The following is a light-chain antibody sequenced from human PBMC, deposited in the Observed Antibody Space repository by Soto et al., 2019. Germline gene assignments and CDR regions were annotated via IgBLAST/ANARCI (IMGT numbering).Light chain of an antibody. V-gene: IGKV3-20*01. CDR1: QSVSSNY. Sequence: DIVMTQSPATLSVSPGERATLSCRASQSVSSNYLAWYQQKPGQAPRLLIFGASSRATGIPDRFSGSGSGTDFTLTISRLEPEDFAVYYCQQYGSSSWTFGQGTKVDIK. J-gene: IGKJ1*01. CDR2: GAS. CDR3: QQYGSSSWT.